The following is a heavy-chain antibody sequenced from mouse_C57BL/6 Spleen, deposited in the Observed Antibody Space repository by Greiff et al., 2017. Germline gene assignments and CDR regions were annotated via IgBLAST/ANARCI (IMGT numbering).Heavy chain of an antibody. CDR1: GYTFTSYW. D-gene: IGHD2-3*01. Sequence: QVQLQQPGAELVKPGASVKMSCKASGYTFTSYWITWVKQRPGQGLEWIGDIYPGSGSTNYNEKFKSKATLTVDTSSSTAYMQLSSLTSEDSAVYYCARRDDGYYVGYFDYWGQGTTLTVSS. V-gene: IGHV1-55*01. J-gene: IGHJ2*01. CDR3: ARRDDGYYVGYFDY. CDR2: IYPGSGST.